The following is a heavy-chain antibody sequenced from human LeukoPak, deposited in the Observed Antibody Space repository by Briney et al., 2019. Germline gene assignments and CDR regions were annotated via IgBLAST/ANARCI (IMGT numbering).Heavy chain of an antibody. V-gene: IGHV4-59*01. CDR1: GGSISSYY. Sequence: SETLSLTCTVSGGSISSYYWSWIRQPPGKGLEWIGYIYYSGSTNYNPSLKSRVTISVDTSKNQFSLKLSSVTAADTAVYYCASLGSSGYSSSWYSANFQHWGQGTLVTVSS. J-gene: IGHJ1*01. D-gene: IGHD6-13*01. CDR3: ASLGSSGYSSSWYSANFQH. CDR2: IYYSGST.